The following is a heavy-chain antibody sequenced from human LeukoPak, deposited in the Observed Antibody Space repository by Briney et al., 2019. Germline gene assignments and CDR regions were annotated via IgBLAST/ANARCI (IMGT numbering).Heavy chain of an antibody. CDR3: ARVRGVPYYFDS. J-gene: IGHJ4*02. D-gene: IGHD3-10*01. V-gene: IGHV4-38-2*02. CDR1: GYSITNVYY. CDR2: VLPSGST. Sequence: PSETLSLTCTVSGYSITNVYYWGWIRQPPGKGLEWIGSVLPSGSTYYDPFFKTRVTISVDTSKNQFSLKLSSVTAADTAIYYCARVRGVPYYFDSWGQGTLVTVSS.